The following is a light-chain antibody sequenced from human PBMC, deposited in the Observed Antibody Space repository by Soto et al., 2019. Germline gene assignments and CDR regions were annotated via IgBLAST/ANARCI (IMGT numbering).Light chain of an antibody. Sequence: DIVLTQTPLSSPVTLGQPASISCRSSQSLVYSDGNSYLSWLQQRPGQPLRLLIYQVSERFSGXPXXFSGSGAGTDFTLKISRVEPEDVGVYYCMQATQSRSFGQGTRLEIK. J-gene: IGKJ5*01. CDR3: MQATQSRS. V-gene: IGKV2-24*01. CDR1: QSLVYSDGNSY. CDR2: QVS.